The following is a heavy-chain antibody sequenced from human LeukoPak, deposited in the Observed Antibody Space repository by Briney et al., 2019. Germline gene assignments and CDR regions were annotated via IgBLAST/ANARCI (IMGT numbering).Heavy chain of an antibody. CDR2: IRSRGDRT. J-gene: IGHJ4*02. CDR3: AKDDSSGYFRFDF. Sequence: GGSLRLSCAASGFTFSSYVMNWVRQAPGKGLEWVSNIRSRGDRTYYADSVKGRFTSSRDNSKGTLYLQMNSLRVEDTAVYYCAKDDSSGYFRFDFWGQGALVTVSS. D-gene: IGHD3-22*01. V-gene: IGHV3-23*01. CDR1: GFTFSSYV.